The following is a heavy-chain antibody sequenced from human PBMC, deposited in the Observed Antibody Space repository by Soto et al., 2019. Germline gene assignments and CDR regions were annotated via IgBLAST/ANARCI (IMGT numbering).Heavy chain of an antibody. D-gene: IGHD3-10*01. CDR3: ARDSLLGWFGDPTFDY. CDR2: IKQDGSEK. CDR1: GFTFSSYW. V-gene: IGHV3-7*05. Sequence: GGSLRLSCAASGFTFSSYWMSWVRQAPGKGLEWVANIKQDGSEKYYVDSVKGRFTISRDNAKNSLYLQMNSLRAEDTAVYYCARDSLLGWFGDPTFDYWGQGTLVTVSS. J-gene: IGHJ4*02.